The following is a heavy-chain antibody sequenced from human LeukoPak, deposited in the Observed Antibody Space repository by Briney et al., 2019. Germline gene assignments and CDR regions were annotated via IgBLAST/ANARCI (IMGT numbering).Heavy chain of an antibody. CDR2: ISSSGSTI. V-gene: IGHV3-11*04. Sequence: GGSLRLSCAASGFTFINAWMSWIRQAPGKGLEWVSYISSSGSTIYYADSVKGRFTISRDNAKNSLYLQMNSLRAEDTAVYYCAELGITMIGGVWGKGTTVTISS. CDR3: AELGITMIGGV. J-gene: IGHJ6*04. CDR1: GFTFINAW. D-gene: IGHD3-10*02.